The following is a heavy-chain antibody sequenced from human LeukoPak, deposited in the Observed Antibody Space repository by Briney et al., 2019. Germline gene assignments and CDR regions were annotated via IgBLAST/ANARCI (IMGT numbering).Heavy chain of an antibody. CDR2: TYTSGST. D-gene: IGHD1-1*01. J-gene: IGHJ4*02. Sequence: PSQTLSLTCTVSGGSISSGSYYWSWIRQPAGKGLEWIGRTYTSGSTNYNPSLKSRVTISVDTSKNQFSLKLSSVTAADTAVYYCARVNWRADYWGQGTLVTVSS. V-gene: IGHV4-61*02. CDR3: ARVNWRADY. CDR1: GGSISSGSYY.